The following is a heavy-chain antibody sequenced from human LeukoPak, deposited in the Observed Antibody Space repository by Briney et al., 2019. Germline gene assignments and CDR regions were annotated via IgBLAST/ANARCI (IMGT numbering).Heavy chain of an antibody. CDR1: KFTFSNYA. J-gene: IGHJ4*02. D-gene: IGHD3/OR15-3a*01. CDR3: AKRSNFWTGYLDY. Sequence: GGSLRLSCTASKFTFSNYAMSWVRQAPGKGLEWVSVISGSGGSTYYADSVKGRFTISRDNSKDTLFLQMNSLRTEDTAVYYCAKRSNFWTGYLDYWGQGTLVTVSP. CDR2: ISGSGGST. V-gene: IGHV3-23*01.